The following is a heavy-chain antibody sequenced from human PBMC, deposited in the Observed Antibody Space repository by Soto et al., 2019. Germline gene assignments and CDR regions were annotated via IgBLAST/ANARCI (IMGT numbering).Heavy chain of an antibody. V-gene: IGHV5-51*01. CDR2: IYPSDSDI. J-gene: IGHJ4*01. D-gene: IGHD2-15*01. Sequence: GESLKISCKGSGYTFTSYWIGWVRQMPGEGLEWMGVIYPSDSDIRYSPSFQGKVTISADKSITTAYLQWSSLKAADTAMYYCVRSGTSSGRFSDYWGHGTLVTVSS. CDR3: VRSGTSSGRFSDY. CDR1: GYTFTSYW.